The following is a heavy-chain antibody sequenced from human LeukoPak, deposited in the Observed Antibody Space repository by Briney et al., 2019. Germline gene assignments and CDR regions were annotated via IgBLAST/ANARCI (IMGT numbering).Heavy chain of an antibody. V-gene: IGHV4-59*08. Sequence: SETLSLTCTVSGGSISSYYWSWIRQPPGKGLEWIAYIYYSGTTNYNPSLESRVTMSEDTSKNQIFLRLSSVTAADTAVYYCATWGPAPTLRGVPWGQGTLVTVSS. CDR1: GGSISSYY. D-gene: IGHD3-10*01. CDR2: IYYSGTT. J-gene: IGHJ5*02. CDR3: ATWGPAPTLRGVP.